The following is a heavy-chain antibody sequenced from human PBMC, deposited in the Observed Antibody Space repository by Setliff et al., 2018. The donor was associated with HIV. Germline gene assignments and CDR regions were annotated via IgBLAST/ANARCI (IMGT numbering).Heavy chain of an antibody. D-gene: IGHD6-13*01. CDR1: GYSFRNYG. V-gene: IGHV1-18*01. J-gene: IGHJ4*02. CDR3: ARMKWGGSAAAGWDY. CDR2: INNYNGNT. Sequence: GASVMVSCKTSGYSFRNYGITWARLAPGQGLEWMGWINNYNGNTNSAQKFRDRVSLSADTSSTTTYLELRNLTFDDTALYYCARMKWGGSAAAGWDYWGQGTQVTVSS.